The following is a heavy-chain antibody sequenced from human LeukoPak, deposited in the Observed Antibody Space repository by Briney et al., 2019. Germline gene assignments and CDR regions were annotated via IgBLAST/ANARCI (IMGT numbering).Heavy chain of an antibody. Sequence: PGGSLRLSCAASGFTFSSYGMSWVRQAPGKGLEWVSAISGSGGSTYYADSVKGRFTISRDNSKNTLYLQMNSLRAEDTAVYYCARRNYDYVWGSYRYGAYYYYYYMDVWGKGTTVTISS. D-gene: IGHD3-16*02. CDR2: ISGSGGST. CDR3: ARRNYDYVWGSYRYGAYYYYYYMDV. J-gene: IGHJ6*03. V-gene: IGHV3-23*01. CDR1: GFTFSSYG.